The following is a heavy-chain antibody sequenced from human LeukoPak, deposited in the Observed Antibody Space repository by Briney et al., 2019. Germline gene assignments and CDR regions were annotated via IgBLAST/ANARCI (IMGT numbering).Heavy chain of an antibody. V-gene: IGHV1-69*02. D-gene: IGHD2-2*01. J-gene: IGHJ6*03. CDR2: IIPILGIA. Sequence: KVSRKASGGTFSSYTISWVRQAPGQGLEWMGRIIPILGIANYAQKFQGRVTITTDKSTSTAYMELSSLRSEDTAVYYCASNHAGYCSSTSCYGSRCYYYYMDVWGKGTTVTVSS. CDR1: GGTFSSYT. CDR3: ASNHAGYCSSTSCYGSRCYYYYMDV.